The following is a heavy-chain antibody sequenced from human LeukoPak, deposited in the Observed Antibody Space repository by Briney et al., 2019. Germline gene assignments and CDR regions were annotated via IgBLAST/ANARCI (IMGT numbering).Heavy chain of an antibody. V-gene: IGHV4-39*01. J-gene: IGHJ5*02. CDR1: GGSVNSISYY. Sequence: ESGPRLVKPSETLSLTCTVSGGSVNSISYYWGWIRQPPGKGLEWIGSIYYSGTISYNPSLKSRVTISIDTSNNHFSLRLSSVTAADTAVYYCARLHKAPTRLNSGGYYSTTPWGQGTLVTVSS. CDR3: ARLHKAPTRLNSGGYYSTTP. D-gene: IGHD3-22*01. CDR2: IYYSGTI.